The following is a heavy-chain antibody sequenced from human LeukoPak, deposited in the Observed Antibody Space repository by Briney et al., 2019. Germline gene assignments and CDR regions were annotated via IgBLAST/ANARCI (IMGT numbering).Heavy chain of an antibody. D-gene: IGHD2-2*01. CDR2: ISWNSGSI. J-gene: IGHJ4*02. CDR3: AKDIGYQLEYYFDY. V-gene: IGHV3-9*03. CDR1: GFIFDDHG. Sequence: RPGGSLRLXCAGSGFIFDDHGMSWVRQAPGKGLEWVSGISWNSGSIGYADSEKGRFTISRDNAKNSLYLQMNSLRAEDMALYYCAKDIGYQLEYYFDYWGQGTLVTVSS.